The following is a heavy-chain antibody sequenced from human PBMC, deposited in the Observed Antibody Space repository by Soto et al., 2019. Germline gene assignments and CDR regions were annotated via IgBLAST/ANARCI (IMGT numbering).Heavy chain of an antibody. V-gene: IGHV3-21*01. CDR3: ARDLSGAYPVGYCDP. Sequence: PGGSLRLSCAASGFTFSRYSMNWVRQAPGKGLEWVSSISGSSSDIYYADSVKGRFTISRDNAKDTLYLQMNSLRAEDTAVYYWARDLSGAYPVGYCDPWGQGTLVTVSS. CDR1: GFTFSRYS. D-gene: IGHD1-26*01. J-gene: IGHJ5*02. CDR2: ISGSSSDI.